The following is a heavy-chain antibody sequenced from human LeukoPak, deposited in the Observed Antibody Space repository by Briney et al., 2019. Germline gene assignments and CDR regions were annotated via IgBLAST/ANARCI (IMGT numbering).Heavy chain of an antibody. CDR2: ISAYDGNT. D-gene: IGHD5-24*01. V-gene: IGHV1-18*01. CDR1: GYTFSSYG. CDR3: ARDQGDGYNLSYYYYYGMDV. J-gene: IGHJ6*02. Sequence: GASVKVSCKASGYTFSSYGISWVRQAPGQGLEWMGWISAYDGNTDYAQNLQGRVTMTTDTSTSTAYMELRSLRSDDTAVYYCARDQGDGYNLSYYYYYGMDVWGQGTTVTVSS.